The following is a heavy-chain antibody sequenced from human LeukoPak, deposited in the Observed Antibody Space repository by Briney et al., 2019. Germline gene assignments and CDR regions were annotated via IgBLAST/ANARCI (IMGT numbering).Heavy chain of an antibody. D-gene: IGHD2-2*01. Sequence: PSETLSLTCTVSGGSISSSSYYWGWIRQPPGKGLEWIGYIYYSGSTNYNPSLKSRVTISVDTSKNQFSLKLSSVTAADTAVYYCARAQPARYCTSTSCYAAFDIWGQGTMVTVSS. V-gene: IGHV4-61*05. CDR3: ARAQPARYCTSTSCYAAFDI. J-gene: IGHJ3*02. CDR2: IYYSGST. CDR1: GGSISSSSYY.